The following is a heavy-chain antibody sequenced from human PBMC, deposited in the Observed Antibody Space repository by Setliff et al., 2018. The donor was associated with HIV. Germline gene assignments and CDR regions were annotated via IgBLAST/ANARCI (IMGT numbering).Heavy chain of an antibody. CDR2: IIPMYNIP. CDR1: GGTLSNYV. D-gene: IGHD6-13*01. V-gene: IGHV1-69*15. J-gene: IGHJ3*02. CDR3: ARDQTGVAAAAFGGGSAWSDEGFDI. Sequence: VKVSCKTSGGTLSNYVITWVRQAPGQGLEWMRMIIPMYNIPAYAQKFQGRVTFTADESTSTAYMELSSLSSEDTAVYYCARDQTGVAAAAFGGGSAWSDEGFDIWGQGTMVTVSS.